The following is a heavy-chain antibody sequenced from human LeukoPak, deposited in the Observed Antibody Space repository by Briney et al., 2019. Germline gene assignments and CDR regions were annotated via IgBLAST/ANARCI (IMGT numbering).Heavy chain of an antibody. V-gene: IGHV3-23*01. J-gene: IGHJ4*02. Sequence: GGSLRLSCAVSGITLSNYGMSWVRQAPGKGLQWVAGISGSGGNTNYADSVKGRFTISRDNRKNTLYLKMNSLRAEDTAVYFCAKRGVVIRVILVGFHKEAYYFDSWGQGALVTVSS. CDR3: AKRGVVIRVILVGFHKEAYYFDS. CDR1: GITLSNYG. D-gene: IGHD3-22*01. CDR2: ISGSGGNT.